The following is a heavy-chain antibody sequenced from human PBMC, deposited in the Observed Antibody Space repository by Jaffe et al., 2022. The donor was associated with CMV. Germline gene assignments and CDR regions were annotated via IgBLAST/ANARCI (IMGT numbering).Heavy chain of an antibody. D-gene: IGHD3-22*01. J-gene: IGHJ4*02. CDR2: IYPDDSDT. CDR3: ARHGAVSGYSY. Sequence: EVQLVQSGAEVKKPGESLKISCKGSGYNFTSYWIGWVRQMPGKGLEWMGIIYPDDSDTRYSPSFQGQVTISADKTISTAYLHWSSLKVSDTGMYYCARHGAVSGYSYWGQGTLVTVSS. V-gene: IGHV5-51*01. CDR1: GYNFTSYW.